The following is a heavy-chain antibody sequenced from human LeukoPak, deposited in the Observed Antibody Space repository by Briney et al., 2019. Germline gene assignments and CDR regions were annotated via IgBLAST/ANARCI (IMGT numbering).Heavy chain of an antibody. Sequence: SETLSLTCNVSGDSISGYYWSWIRQPPGEGLEWIGYVYYSGTTDYNPSLKSRVTISVDTSKNQFSLKLSSVTAADTAVYYCARAAYGDYVFDYWGQGTLVTVSS. CDR2: VYYSGTT. CDR3: ARAAYGDYVFDY. CDR1: GDSISGYY. J-gene: IGHJ4*02. D-gene: IGHD4-17*01. V-gene: IGHV4-59*01.